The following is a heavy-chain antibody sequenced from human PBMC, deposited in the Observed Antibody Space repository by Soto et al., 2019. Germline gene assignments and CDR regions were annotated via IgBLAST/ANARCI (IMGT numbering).Heavy chain of an antibody. CDR3: ARGIVVVVAATRDCWFDP. CDR2: INAGNGNT. V-gene: IGHV1-3*01. J-gene: IGHJ5*02. D-gene: IGHD2-15*01. Sequence: ASVKVSCKASGDTFTSYVMHWVRQAPGQRLEWMGWINAGNGNTKYSQKFQGRVTITRDTSASTAYMELSSLRSEDTAVYYCARGIVVVVAATRDCWFDPWGQGTLVTVSS. CDR1: GDTFTSYV.